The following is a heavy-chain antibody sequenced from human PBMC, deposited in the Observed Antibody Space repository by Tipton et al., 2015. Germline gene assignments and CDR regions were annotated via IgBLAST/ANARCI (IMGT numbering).Heavy chain of an antibody. Sequence: GSLRLSCAASGFTYNNYVMNWVRQAPGKGLEWVSGISGSGVTSYYADSVKSRFTISRDNSQNTLYLQMNSLRAEDTAVYYCAKALGSGWYGGYYYGMDVWGQGTTVTVSS. V-gene: IGHV3-23*01. CDR3: AKALGSGWYGGYYYGMDV. CDR2: ISGSGVTS. CDR1: GFTYNNYV. J-gene: IGHJ6*02. D-gene: IGHD6-19*01.